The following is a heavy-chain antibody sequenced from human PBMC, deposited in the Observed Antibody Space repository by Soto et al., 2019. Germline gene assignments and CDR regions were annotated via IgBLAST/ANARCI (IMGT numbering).Heavy chain of an antibody. J-gene: IGHJ4*02. CDR2: ISWNSDII. V-gene: IGHV3-9*01. D-gene: IGHD2-2*01. CDR3: AKDRQLRSYSFDY. CDR1: GFTFDDYA. Sequence: PGGSLRLSCAASGFTFDDYAMHWVRQAPGKGLEWVSGISWNSDIIAYADSVKGRFTISRDNTKNSLYLQMNSLRAEDTALYYCAKDRQLRSYSFDYWGRGTLVTVS.